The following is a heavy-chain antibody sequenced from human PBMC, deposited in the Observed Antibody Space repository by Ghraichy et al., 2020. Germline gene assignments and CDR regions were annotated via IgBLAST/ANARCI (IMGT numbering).Heavy chain of an antibody. Sequence: SETLSLTCTISGGSISSYYWCWIRQPPGKGLEWIGYIYYSGSTNYNPSLKSRVTISVDTSKNQFSLKLSSVTAADTAVYYCARGSYDFWSGYLVYYGMDVWGQGTTVTVSS. CDR3: ARGSYDFWSGYLVYYGMDV. J-gene: IGHJ6*02. CDR1: GGSISSYY. D-gene: IGHD3-3*01. CDR2: IYYSGST. V-gene: IGHV4-59*01.